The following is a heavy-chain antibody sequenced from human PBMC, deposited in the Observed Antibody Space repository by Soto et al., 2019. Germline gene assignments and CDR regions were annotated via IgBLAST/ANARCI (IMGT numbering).Heavy chain of an antibody. Sequence: QVQLQESGPGLVKPSQTLSLTCTVSGGSMNSGGYCWSWIRQHPGEGLEWIGCISYGGTTSYNPSLXSXFIISVDTSKNQFSLKLTSVTAAATAVYYCSRGILVWGQGTLITVSS. CDR1: GGSMNSGGYC. CDR3: SRGILV. D-gene: IGHD2-15*01. CDR2: ISYGGTT. J-gene: IGHJ4*02. V-gene: IGHV4-31*03.